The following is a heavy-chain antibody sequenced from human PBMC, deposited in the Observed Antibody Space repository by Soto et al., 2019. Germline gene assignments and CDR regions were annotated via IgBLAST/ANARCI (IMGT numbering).Heavy chain of an antibody. CDR1: GFTFSTYW. CDR3: ARSGAGYGDRPIDF. J-gene: IGHJ4*02. CDR2: IKQDGSEK. Sequence: EVQLVDSGGGLVQPGGSLRLSCLVSGFTFSTYWMTWVRQAPGKGLEWVANIKQDGSEKYYVDSVKGRFTISRDYAKSSLYLQMTSLRAEDTAVYYCARSGAGYGDRPIDFWGQGTLVTVSS. V-gene: IGHV3-7*01. D-gene: IGHD5-18*01.